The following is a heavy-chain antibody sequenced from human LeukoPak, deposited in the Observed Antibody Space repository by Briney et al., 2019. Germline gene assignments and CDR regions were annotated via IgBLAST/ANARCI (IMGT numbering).Heavy chain of an antibody. J-gene: IGHJ6*03. CDR2: ISSSSSYI. CDR3: ARDKTNERPYYYMDV. Sequence: GGSLRLSCAASGLTFSSYSMNWVRQAPGKGLEWVSSISSSSSYIYYADSVKGRFTISRDNAKNSLYLQMNSLRAEDTAVYYCARDKTNERPYYYMDVWGKGTTVTVSS. D-gene: IGHD1-1*01. V-gene: IGHV3-21*01. CDR1: GLTFSSYS.